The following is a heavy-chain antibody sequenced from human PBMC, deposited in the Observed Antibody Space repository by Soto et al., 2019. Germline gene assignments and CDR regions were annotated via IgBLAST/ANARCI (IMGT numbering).Heavy chain of an antibody. CDR2: INAGNGNT. J-gene: IGHJ4*02. CDR1: GYTFTSYA. D-gene: IGHD6-19*01. Sequence: QVQLVQSGAEVKKPGASVKVSCKASGYTFTSYAMQWVRQAPGQRLEWMGWINAGNGNTKYSQKFQGRVTITRDTAASTAYMELSSLRSEDTAVYYFARDLGGWTDYWGQGTLVTVSS. CDR3: ARDLGGWTDY. V-gene: IGHV1-3*01.